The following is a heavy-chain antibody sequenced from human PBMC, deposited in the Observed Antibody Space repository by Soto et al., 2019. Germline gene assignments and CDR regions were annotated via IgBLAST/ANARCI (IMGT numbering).Heavy chain of an antibody. Sequence: QPGGSLRLSGAASGFTFSSYAMHWVRHAPGKGLEWVAVISYDGSNKYYADSVKGRFTISRDNSKNTLYLQMNSLRAEDTAVYYCARDHGSGWTDYYYYGMDVWGQGTTVTVSS. J-gene: IGHJ6*02. CDR3: ARDHGSGWTDYYYYGMDV. V-gene: IGHV3-30-3*01. D-gene: IGHD6-19*01. CDR1: GFTFSSYA. CDR2: ISYDGSNK.